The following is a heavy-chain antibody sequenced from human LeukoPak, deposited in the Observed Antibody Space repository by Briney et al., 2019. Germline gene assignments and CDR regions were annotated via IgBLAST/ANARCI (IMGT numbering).Heavy chain of an antibody. CDR2: IYYSGST. CDR1: GGSISSGDYY. J-gene: IGHJ5*02. Sequence: SETLSLTCTVSGGSISSGDYYWSWIRQPPGRGLEWIGYIYYSGSTYYNPSLKSRVTISVDTSKNQFSLKLSSVTAADTAVYYCARDQIPAGAARPRWFDPWGQGTLVTVSS. D-gene: IGHD6-6*01. V-gene: IGHV4-30-4*02. CDR3: ARDQIPAGAARPRWFDP.